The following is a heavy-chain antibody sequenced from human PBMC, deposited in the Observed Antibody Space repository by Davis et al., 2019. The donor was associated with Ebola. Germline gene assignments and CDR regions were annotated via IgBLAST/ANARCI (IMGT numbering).Heavy chain of an antibody. CDR3: ARNGVDGAEDGY. J-gene: IGHJ4*02. D-gene: IGHD2-15*01. V-gene: IGHV1-8*01. Sequence: ASVKVSCKASGYTFTSYDINWVRQATGQGLEWMGWMNPNSGNTGYAQKFQGRVTMTRNTSISTAYMELSSLRSEDTAVYYCARNGVDGAEDGYWGQGTLVTVSS. CDR1: GYTFTSYD. CDR2: MNPNSGNT.